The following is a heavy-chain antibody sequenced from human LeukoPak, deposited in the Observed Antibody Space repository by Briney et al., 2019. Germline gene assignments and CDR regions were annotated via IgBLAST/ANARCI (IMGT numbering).Heavy chain of an antibody. D-gene: IGHD4-17*01. V-gene: IGHV1-69*13. CDR3: AREGGRYGDAGDY. Sequence: SVKVSCKASGGTFSSYAISWVRQAPGQGLEWMGGIIPIFGTANYAQKFQGRVTITADESTSSAYMELSSLRSEDTAVYYCAREGGRYGDAGDYWGQGTLVTVSS. CDR1: GGTFSSYA. CDR2: IIPIFGTA. J-gene: IGHJ4*02.